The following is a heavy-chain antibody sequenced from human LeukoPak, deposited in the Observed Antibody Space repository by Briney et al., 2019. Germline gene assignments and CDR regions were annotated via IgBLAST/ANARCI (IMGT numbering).Heavy chain of an antibody. J-gene: IGHJ4*02. D-gene: IGHD1-26*01. V-gene: IGHV3-30*18. CDR3: AKAGIVGATTYFDY. CDR2: ISYDGSNK. Sequence: PGMSLRLFCTVSVFTFSSYGMHWVRQAPGKGLEWVAVISYDGSNKYYADSVKGRFTISRDNSKNTLYLQMNSLRAEDTAVYYCAKAGIVGATTYFDYWGQGTLVTVSS. CDR1: VFTFSSYG.